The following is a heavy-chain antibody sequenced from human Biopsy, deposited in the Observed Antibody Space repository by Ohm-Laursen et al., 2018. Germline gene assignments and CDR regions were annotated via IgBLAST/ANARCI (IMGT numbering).Heavy chain of an antibody. Sequence: SLRLSCAASGFTFDDYAMHWVRQVPGKGLALVSGISWNSGSIGSADSVKGRFTISRDNAKNSLYLQMNSLRVEDTAFYYCANSGGSGSYSHLWGRGTLVTVSS. J-gene: IGHJ2*01. CDR3: ANSGGSGSYSHL. D-gene: IGHD3-10*01. CDR2: ISWNSGSI. CDR1: GFTFDDYA. V-gene: IGHV3-9*01.